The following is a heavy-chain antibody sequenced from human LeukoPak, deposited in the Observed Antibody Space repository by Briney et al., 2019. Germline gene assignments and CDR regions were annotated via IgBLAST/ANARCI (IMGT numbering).Heavy chain of an antibody. CDR1: GFTFSSYG. D-gene: IGHD2-2*01. J-gene: IGHJ4*02. CDR2: IWYDGSNK. V-gene: IGHV3-33*01. Sequence: GRSLRLSCAASGFTFSSYGMHWVRQAPGKGLEWVAVIWYDGSNKYYADSVEGRFTISRDNSKNTLYLQMNSLRAEDTAVYYCARDGAIVPAALPDYWGQGTLVTVSS. CDR3: ARDGAIVPAALPDY.